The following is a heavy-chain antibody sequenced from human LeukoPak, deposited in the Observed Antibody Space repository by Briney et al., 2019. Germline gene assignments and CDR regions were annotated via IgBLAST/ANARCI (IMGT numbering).Heavy chain of an antibody. Sequence: SETLSLTCTVSSGSISSRSYDWGWIRRPPGKGLKWIGRLYYDVYTHYTPSLKSRVTISADTSRSQFSLGLSYVTAADTAVYYCARQSSSEDYPRFFDYWGQGILVTVSS. CDR1: SGSISSRSYD. D-gene: IGHD4-11*01. J-gene: IGHJ4*02. V-gene: IGHV4-39*01. CDR3: ARQSSSEDYPRFFDY. CDR2: LYYDVYT.